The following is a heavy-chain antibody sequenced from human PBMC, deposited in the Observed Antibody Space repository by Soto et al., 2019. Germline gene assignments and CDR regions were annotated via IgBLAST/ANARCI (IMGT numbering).Heavy chain of an antibody. V-gene: IGHV4-59*02. D-gene: IGHD3-10*01. Sequence: PGGSLILSCAAAGFTVSSNYTSWVRQAPGKGLEWVGYISYNGVTSYSPSLQGRFTLSRDTSKNQISLKLTYVTAADTAIYYCAKDTYYFNSGTKLGSYDIWGQGTSVTVSS. CDR1: GFTVSSNY. J-gene: IGHJ3*02. CDR3: AKDTYYFNSGTKLGSYDI. CDR2: ISYNGVT.